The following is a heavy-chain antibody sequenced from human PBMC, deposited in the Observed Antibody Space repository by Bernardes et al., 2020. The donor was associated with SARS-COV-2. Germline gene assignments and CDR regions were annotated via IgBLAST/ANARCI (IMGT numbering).Heavy chain of an antibody. CDR2: ISGNGDRT. J-gene: IGHJ4*02. CDR1: GFTFSRYA. V-gene: IGHV3-64D*06. CDR3: VKEYNSPNLFDY. D-gene: IGHD1-20*01. Sequence: GGSLRLSCSASGFTFSRYAMHWVRQAPGKGLEHVSTISGNGDRTFYADSVKGRFTISRDNSKNTLYLQMSSVRGEDTAVYYCVKEYNSPNLFDYWGQGTLVTVSS.